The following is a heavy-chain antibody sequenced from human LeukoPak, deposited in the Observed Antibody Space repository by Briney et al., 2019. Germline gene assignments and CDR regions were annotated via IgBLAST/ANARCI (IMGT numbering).Heavy chain of an antibody. CDR1: GYTFTGYY. Sequence: ASVKVSCKASGYTFTGYYMHWVRQAPGQGLEWMGWINPNSGGTNYAQKFQGRVTMTRDTSISTAYMELSRLRSDDTAVYCCARWGIVVVVAAADARGFDPWGQGTLVTVSS. V-gene: IGHV1-2*02. D-gene: IGHD2-15*01. CDR3: ARWGIVVVVAAADARGFDP. CDR2: INPNSGGT. J-gene: IGHJ5*02.